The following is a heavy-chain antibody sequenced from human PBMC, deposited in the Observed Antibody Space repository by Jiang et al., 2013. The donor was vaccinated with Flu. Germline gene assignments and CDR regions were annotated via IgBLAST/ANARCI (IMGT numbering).Heavy chain of an antibody. CDR1: GGSILRGNHY. J-gene: IGHJ3*02. V-gene: IGHV4-31*11. CDR2: VFVNGDT. D-gene: IGHD1-26*01. CDR3: ARARWADI. Sequence: GSGLVKPSQTLSLTCAVSGGSILRGNHYWSWIRQKPGKGLEWIGYVFVNGDTHYNPSLQSRVIISIDTSQNQFSLNLKSVTAADTAVYYCARARWADIWGQGTLVTVS.